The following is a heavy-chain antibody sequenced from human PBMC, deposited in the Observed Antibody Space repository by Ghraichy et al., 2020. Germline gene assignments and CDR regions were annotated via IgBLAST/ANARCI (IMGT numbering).Heavy chain of an antibody. CDR3: AKHDVLIDYFNY. D-gene: IGHD2-8*01. Sequence: GGSLILSCAASGFTFSGHAMTWVRQAPGKGLEWVSTTTGSGSRTYYADSVKGRFTISRDNSNDTLFLQMNSLGAVDTAIYYCAKHDVLIDYFNYWGLGTVVTVSS. CDR1: GFTFSGHA. J-gene: IGHJ4*02. CDR2: TTGSGSRT. V-gene: IGHV3-23*01.